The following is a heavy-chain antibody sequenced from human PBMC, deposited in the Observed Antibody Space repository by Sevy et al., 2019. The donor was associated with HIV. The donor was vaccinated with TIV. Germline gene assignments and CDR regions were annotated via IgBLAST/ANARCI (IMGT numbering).Heavy chain of an antibody. J-gene: IGHJ6*02. V-gene: IGHV3-66*01. CDR3: ARDRYYDASGYYYHYYGLDV. CDR2: IYSGGST. Sequence: GGSLRLSCAASTFSVTDNYMSWVRQAPGKGLEWVSTIYSGGSTFYADSVKGRFTISRDNSKNTLYLQMNSLRAEDTAVYYCARDRYYDASGYYYHYYGLDVRGQGTTVTVSS. D-gene: IGHD3-22*01. CDR1: TFSVTDNY.